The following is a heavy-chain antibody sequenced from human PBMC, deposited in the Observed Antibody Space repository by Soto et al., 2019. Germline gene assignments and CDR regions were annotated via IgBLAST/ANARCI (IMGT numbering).Heavy chain of an antibody. CDR1: GFTFSSYW. D-gene: IGHD3-22*01. CDR2: INSDGSST. V-gene: IGHV3-74*01. CDR3: ARNPYYYDSSGYYPLDY. Sequence: GESLKISCAASGFTFSSYWMHWVRQAPGKGLVWVSRINSDGSSTSYADSVKGRFTISRDNAKNTLYLQMNSLRAEDTAVYYCARNPYYYDSSGYYPLDYWGQGTLVTVSS. J-gene: IGHJ4*02.